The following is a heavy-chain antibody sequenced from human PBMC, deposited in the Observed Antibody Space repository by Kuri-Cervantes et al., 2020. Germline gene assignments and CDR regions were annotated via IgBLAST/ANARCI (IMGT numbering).Heavy chain of an antibody. CDR3: ARRYLDGGADY. CDR2: INPNSGGT. V-gene: IGHV1-2*04. CDR1: GYTFTSYA. D-gene: IGHD3/OR15-3a*01. J-gene: IGHJ4*02. Sequence: ASVKVSCKASGYTFTSYAMHWVRQAPGQGLEWMGWINPNSGGTNYAQKFQGWVTMTRDTSISTAYMELSRLRSDDTAVYYCARRYLDGGADYWGQGTLVTVSS.